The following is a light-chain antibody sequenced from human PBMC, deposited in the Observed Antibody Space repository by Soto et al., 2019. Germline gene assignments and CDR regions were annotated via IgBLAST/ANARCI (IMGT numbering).Light chain of an antibody. CDR2: DAS. V-gene: IGKV3-11*01. CDR3: QQRSNWPPSLT. CDR1: QSVSSY. J-gene: IGKJ4*01. Sequence: EILLTQSPATLSMSPGERATLSCRASQSVSSYLAWYQQKPGQAPRLLIYDASNRATGIPARFSGSGSGTDFTLTISSLEPEDFAVYYCQQRSNWPPSLTFGGGTKVDSK.